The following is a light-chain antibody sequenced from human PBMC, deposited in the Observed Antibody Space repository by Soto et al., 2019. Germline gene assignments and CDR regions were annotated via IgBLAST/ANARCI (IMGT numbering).Light chain of an antibody. J-gene: IGKJ1*01. CDR2: KAS. CDR1: QSVGSW. CDR3: QQYGSSSPWT. Sequence: DIQMTQSPSTLSASVGDRVTITCRASQSVGSWLAWYQQKPGKAPKLLIYKASSLESGVPSRFSGSGSGTEFSLTIRSLQPDDFARYHCQQYGSSSPWTFGQGTKVEIK. V-gene: IGKV1-5*03.